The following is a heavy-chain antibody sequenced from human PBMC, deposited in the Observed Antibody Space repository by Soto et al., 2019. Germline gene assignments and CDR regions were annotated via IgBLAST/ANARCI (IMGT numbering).Heavy chain of an antibody. V-gene: IGHV2-5*02. Sequence: QITLKESGPTLVKPTQTLTLTCTFSGFSLTNNGEAVGWFRQSPGKALEWLVLIYWDDDNRYNPTLRTRLSTTKDTSKNQVVLTLTNMDPVDTATYYCARYVATSPAGWIEPWGQGIPVTVSS. CDR3: ARYVATSPAGWIEP. J-gene: IGHJ5*02. CDR2: IYWDDDN. D-gene: IGHD3-10*02. CDR1: GFSLTNNGEA.